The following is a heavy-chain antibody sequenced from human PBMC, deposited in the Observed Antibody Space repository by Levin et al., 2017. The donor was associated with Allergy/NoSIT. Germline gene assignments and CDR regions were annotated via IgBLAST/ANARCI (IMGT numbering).Heavy chain of an antibody. D-gene: IGHD3-10*01. CDR2: FSWNSGSI. CDR1: GFTFDDYA. V-gene: IGHV3-9*01. J-gene: IGHJ3*02. CDR3: ARDNIGLPDAFDI. Sequence: SLKISCAASGFTFDDYAMHWVRQAPGKGLEWVSGFSWNSGSIGYADSVKGRFTISRDNAKNSLYLQMNSLRTEDTALYYCARDNIGLPDAFDIWGQGTMVIVSS.